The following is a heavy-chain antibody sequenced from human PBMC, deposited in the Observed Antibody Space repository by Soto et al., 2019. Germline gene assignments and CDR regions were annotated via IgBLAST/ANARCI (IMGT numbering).Heavy chain of an antibody. CDR2: INSDGSST. D-gene: IGHD3-16*01. J-gene: IGHJ6*02. V-gene: IGHV3-74*01. CDR1: GFTFSSYW. CDR3: VRLFDYYYYGMDV. Sequence: GGSLRLSCAASGFTFSSYWMHWVRQAPGKGLVWVSRINSDGSSTSYADSVKGRFTISRDNAKNTLYLQMNSLRAEDTAVYYCVRLFDYYYYGMDVWGQGTTVT.